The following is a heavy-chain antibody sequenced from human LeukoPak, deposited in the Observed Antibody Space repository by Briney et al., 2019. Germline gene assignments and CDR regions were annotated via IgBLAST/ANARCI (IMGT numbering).Heavy chain of an antibody. CDR3: AKVLGYCSGGTCYSDSVY. D-gene: IGHD2-15*01. CDR2: ISASGGST. CDR1: GFTFSSYA. Sequence: GGSLRLSCAASGFTFSSYAMSWVRQAPGKGLEWVSGISASGGSTYCADSVKGRFTISRDNSRNTLDLQMNSLRAEDTAVYYCAKVLGYCSGGTCYSDSVYWGQGTLVTVSS. V-gene: IGHV3-23*01. J-gene: IGHJ4*02.